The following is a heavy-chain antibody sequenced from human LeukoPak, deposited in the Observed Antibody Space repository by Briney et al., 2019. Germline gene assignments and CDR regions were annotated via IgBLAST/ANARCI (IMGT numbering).Heavy chain of an antibody. CDR2: ISSSSSYI. D-gene: IGHD3-10*01. J-gene: IGHJ6*02. V-gene: IGHV3-21*05. Sequence: SGGSLRLSCAASGFTFSSYSMNWVRQAPGKGLEWVSYISSSSSYIYYADSVKGRFTISRDNAKNSLYLQMNSLRAEDTAVYYCARELSRGYYGMDVWGQGTTVTVSS. CDR1: GFTFSSYS. CDR3: ARELSRGYYGMDV.